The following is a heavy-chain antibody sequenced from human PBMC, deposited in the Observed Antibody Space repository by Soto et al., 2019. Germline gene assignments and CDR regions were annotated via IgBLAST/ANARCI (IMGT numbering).Heavy chain of an antibody. CDR3: ARVALDAILPIDY. V-gene: IGHV4-34*01. J-gene: IGHJ4*02. CDR1: GGSFSGYY. Sequence: QVQLQQWGAGLLKPSETLSLTCAVYGGSFSGYYWSWIRQPPGKGLEWIGEINHSGSTNYNPSLKSRVTISVDTSKNQFSLKLSSVTAADTAVYYCARVALDAILPIDYWGQGTLVTVSS. D-gene: IGHD2-2*01. CDR2: INHSGST.